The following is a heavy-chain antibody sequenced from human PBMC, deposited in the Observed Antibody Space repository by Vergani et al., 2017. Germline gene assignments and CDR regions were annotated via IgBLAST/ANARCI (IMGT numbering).Heavy chain of an antibody. CDR1: GFTFSSYA. V-gene: IGHV3-30-3*01. Sequence: QVQLVESGGGVIQPGRSLRLSCAASGFTFSSYAMHWVRQAPGKGLEWVAVISYDGSNKYYADSVKGRFTISRDNSKNTLYLQMNSLRAEDTAVYYCAKDEGGYYYDSSGYSLHLLTSIFDYWGQGTLVTVSS. D-gene: IGHD3-22*01. CDR2: ISYDGSNK. J-gene: IGHJ4*02. CDR3: AKDEGGYYYDSSGYSLHLLTSIFDY.